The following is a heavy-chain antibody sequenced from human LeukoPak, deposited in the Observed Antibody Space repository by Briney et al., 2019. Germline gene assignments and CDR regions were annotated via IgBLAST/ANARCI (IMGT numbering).Heavy chain of an antibody. Sequence: SVKVSCKASGGTFSSYAISWVRQAPGQGVEWMGGVIPIFGTANYAQKFQGRVTITADESTSTAYMELSSLRSEDTAVYYCARGVAYYDSSGYFRGDDAFDIWGQGTMVTVSS. V-gene: IGHV1-69*01. J-gene: IGHJ3*02. CDR3: ARGVAYYDSSGYFRGDDAFDI. D-gene: IGHD3-22*01. CDR2: VIPIFGTA. CDR1: GGTFSSYA.